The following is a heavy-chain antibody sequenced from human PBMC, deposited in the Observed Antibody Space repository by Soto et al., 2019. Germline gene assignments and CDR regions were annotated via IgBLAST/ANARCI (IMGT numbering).Heavy chain of an antibody. CDR2: ISYDGSNK. J-gene: IGHJ3*02. CDR3: AKVVVAATPFWAFDI. V-gene: IGHV3-30*18. CDR1: GFTFSSYG. Sequence: QVQLVESGGGVVQPGRSLRLSCAASGFTFSSYGMHWVRQAPGKGLEWVAVISYDGSNKYYADSVKGRFTISRDNSKNTLYLQMNSLRAEDTAVYYCAKVVVAATPFWAFDIWGQGTMVTVSS. D-gene: IGHD2-15*01.